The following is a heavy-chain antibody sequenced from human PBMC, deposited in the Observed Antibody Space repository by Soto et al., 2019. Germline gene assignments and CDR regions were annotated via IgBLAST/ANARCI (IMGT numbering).Heavy chain of an antibody. Sequence: GGSLRLSCRATGFTFDDYAMSWVRQAPGKGLEWVGFIRSKAYGGTTEYAASVKGRFTISRDDSKSFAYLQMNSLKTEDTAVYFCARDGDYFVSGTYGYLDYWGLGTLVTVSS. J-gene: IGHJ4*02. CDR1: GFTFDDYA. CDR2: IRSKAYGGTT. CDR3: ARDGDYFVSGTYGYLDY. D-gene: IGHD3-10*01. V-gene: IGHV3-49*04.